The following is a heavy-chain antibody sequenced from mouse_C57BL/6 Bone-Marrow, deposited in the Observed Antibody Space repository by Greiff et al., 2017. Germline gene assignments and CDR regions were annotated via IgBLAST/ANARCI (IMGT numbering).Heavy chain of an antibody. J-gene: IGHJ1*03. V-gene: IGHV1-81*01. D-gene: IGHD1-1*01. CDR3: ARELAYYNGSSLYWYFDV. CDR2: IYPRSGNT. Sequence: QVQLKQSGAELARPGASVKLSCKASGYTFTSYGISWVKQRTGQGLEWIGEIYPRSGNTYYNEKFKGKATLTADKSSSTAYMELRSLTSEDSAVYFCARELAYYNGSSLYWYFDVWGTGTTVTVSS. CDR1: GYTFTSYG.